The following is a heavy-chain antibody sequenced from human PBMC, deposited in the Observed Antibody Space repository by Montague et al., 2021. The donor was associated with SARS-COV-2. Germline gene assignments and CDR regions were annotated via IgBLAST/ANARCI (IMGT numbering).Heavy chain of an antibody. D-gene: IGHD4-23*01. Sequence: SETLSLTCTVSGGSISSYYWTWIRQPPGKGLESIGYIYHNGSTKYNPSLKSRVTISVDTSKNQFSLKLSSVRVADTAVYYCARGGGNSADYYNYTMDVWGQGTTVTVFS. CDR2: IYHNGST. CDR1: GGSISSYY. J-gene: IGHJ6*02. CDR3: ARGGGNSADYYNYTMDV. V-gene: IGHV4-59*01.